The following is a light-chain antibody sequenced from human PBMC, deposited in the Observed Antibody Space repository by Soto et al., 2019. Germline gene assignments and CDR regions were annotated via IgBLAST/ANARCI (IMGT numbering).Light chain of an antibody. Sequence: QSVLTQPASVSGSPGQSITISCTGTSSDVGSYNLVSWYQQHPGKAPKLMIYEVSKRPSGVSNRFSGSKSGNTASLTISGLQAEDEADYSCCSYACSLTLYVFVPGTNVTDL. CDR2: EVS. J-gene: IGLJ1*01. V-gene: IGLV2-23*02. CDR1: SSDVGSYNL. CDR3: CSYACSLTLYV.